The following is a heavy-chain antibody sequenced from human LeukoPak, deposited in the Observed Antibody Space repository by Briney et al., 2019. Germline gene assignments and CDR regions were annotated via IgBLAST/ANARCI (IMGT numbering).Heavy chain of an antibody. CDR2: ISSSSSYI. CDR1: GFTFSSYS. J-gene: IGHJ4*02. D-gene: IGHD2-2*01. Sequence: GGSLRLSCAASGFTFSSYSMNWVRQAPGKGLEWVSSISSSSSYIYYADSVKGRFTTSRDNAKNSLYLQMNSLRAEDTAVYYCAARYCSSTSCSHDYWGQGTLVTVSS. CDR3: AARYCSSTSCSHDY. V-gene: IGHV3-21*01.